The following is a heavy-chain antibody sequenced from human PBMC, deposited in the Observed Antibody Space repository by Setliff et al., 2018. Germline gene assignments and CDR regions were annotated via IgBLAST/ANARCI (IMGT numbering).Heavy chain of an antibody. CDR3: ARRDGSIIYREFFDY. Sequence: PSETLSLTCTVSSGSIINYYWSWIRQPPGRPLEWIGYIKCDGTTDYNPSLDSRVTMSVDTSKNQFSLKLKSVTAADTAMYYCARRDGSIIYREFFDYWGQGALVTVSS. V-gene: IGHV4-59*01. CDR2: IKCDGTT. CDR1: SGSIINYY. D-gene: IGHD3-10*01. J-gene: IGHJ4*02.